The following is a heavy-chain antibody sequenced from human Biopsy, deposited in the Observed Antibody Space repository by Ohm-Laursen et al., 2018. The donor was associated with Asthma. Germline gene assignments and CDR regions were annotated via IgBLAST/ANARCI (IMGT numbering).Heavy chain of an antibody. CDR3: AKRRGYSGHDNDY. V-gene: IGHV3-30*18. D-gene: IGHD5-12*01. CDR1: GFMFRSFG. CDR2: ISYDGNHK. J-gene: IGHJ4*02. Sequence: SLRLSCSAPGFMFRSFGMHWVRQAPGKGLEWVAVISYDGNHKFYEDSVKGRFTISGDNSKNTLYLQMNSLRTEDTAVYYCAKRRGYSGHDNDYWGQGTLVTVSS.